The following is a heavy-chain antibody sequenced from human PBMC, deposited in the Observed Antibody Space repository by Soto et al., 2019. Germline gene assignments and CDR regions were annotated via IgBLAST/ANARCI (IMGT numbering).Heavy chain of an antibody. V-gene: IGHV5-10-1*01. Sequence: GESLKISCKGSGYSFTSYWISWVRQMPGKGLEWMGRIDPNDSYTNYSPSFQGHVTISADKSISTAYLQWSSLKASDTAMYYCARDSPGSSEYYYYGMDVWGQGTTVTVSS. CDR2: IDPNDSYT. CDR1: GYSFTSYW. CDR3: ARDSPGSSEYYYYGMDV. D-gene: IGHD2-15*01. J-gene: IGHJ6*02.